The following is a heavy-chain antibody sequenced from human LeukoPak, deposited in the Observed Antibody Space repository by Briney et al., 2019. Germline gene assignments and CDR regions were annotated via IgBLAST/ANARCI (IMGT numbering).Heavy chain of an antibody. V-gene: IGHV3-74*01. CDR3: ARVSSLWSFDY. CDR1: GFTFSAYW. CDR2: IKPDGSTT. J-gene: IGHJ4*02. Sequence: PGGSLRLSCAASGFTFSAYWMHWVRQTPGKGLVWVSRIKPDGSTTAYADSVKGRFTISRDSARNTLYLQLNSLGAEDTAIYYCARVSSLWSFDYWGQGTLVTVSS. D-gene: IGHD2-21*01.